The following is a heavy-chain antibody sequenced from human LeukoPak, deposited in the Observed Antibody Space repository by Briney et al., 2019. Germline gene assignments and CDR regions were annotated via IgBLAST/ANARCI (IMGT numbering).Heavy chain of an antibody. CDR1: GFTFSSYA. CDR2: ISGSGGST. J-gene: IGHJ4*02. Sequence: GGSLRLSCAASGFTFSSYAMSWVRQAPGKGLEWVSAISGSGGSTYYADSVKGRFTISRDNSKNTLYLQMNSLRAEVTAVYYCAKDLRFGELCPDYWGQGTLVTVSS. CDR3: AKDLRFGELCPDY. D-gene: IGHD3-10*01. V-gene: IGHV3-23*01.